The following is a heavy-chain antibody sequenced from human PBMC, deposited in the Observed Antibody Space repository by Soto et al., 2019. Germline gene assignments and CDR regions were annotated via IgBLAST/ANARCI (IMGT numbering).Heavy chain of an antibody. V-gene: IGHV1-18*01. J-gene: IGHJ4*02. CDR1: GYTFSTYD. CDR2: ISPYNGNT. CDR3: AGDEGGNSAY. D-gene: IGHD2-21*02. Sequence: QVQLVQSGVEVKKPGASVKVSCKASGYTFSTYDITWVRQAPGQGLEWLGWISPYNGNTDHAQKMQGRVTMTTDTSTSTADMELRSLRSDDTAGYYCAGDEGGNSAYWGQGTLVTVSS.